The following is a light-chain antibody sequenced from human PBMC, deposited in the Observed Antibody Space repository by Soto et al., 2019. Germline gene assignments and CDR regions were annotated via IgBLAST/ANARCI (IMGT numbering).Light chain of an antibody. J-gene: IGKJ1*01. V-gene: IGKV1-5*01. Sequence: DIQMTQSPSTLSASVGDTVTVTFRASQSVSGWLAWYQQKPGEAPKLLIYDASNRATGIPARFSGSGSGTDFTLTISSLEPEDFAVYYCQQRSNWLWTFGQGTKVDIK. CDR3: QQRSNWLWT. CDR2: DAS. CDR1: QSVSGW.